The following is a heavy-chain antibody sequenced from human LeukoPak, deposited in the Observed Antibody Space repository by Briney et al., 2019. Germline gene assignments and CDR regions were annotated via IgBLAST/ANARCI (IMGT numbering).Heavy chain of an antibody. D-gene: IGHD3-10*01. V-gene: IGHV1-8*01. J-gene: IGHJ4*02. CDR1: GYTFTSYD. CDR3: ARVDNPYYYGSGSYYHFDY. CDR2: MNPNSGNT. Sequence: ASVKVSCKASGYTFTSYDMNWVRQATGQGLEWMGWMNPNSGNTGFAQKFQGRVTMTRNTSISTAYMELSSLRSEDTAVYYCARVDNPYYYGSGSYYHFDYWGQGTLVTVSS.